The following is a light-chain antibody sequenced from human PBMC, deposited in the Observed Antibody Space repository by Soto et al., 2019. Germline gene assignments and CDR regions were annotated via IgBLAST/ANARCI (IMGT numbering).Light chain of an antibody. Sequence: QSVLTQPASVSGSPGQSIAISCSGTSSDIGYYNYVSWYQKNPGKAPRLVIYEVSNRPSGVSRRFSGSKSDNTASLIISGLQAEDEAEYYCSSFTRSNTLVFGGGTKLTVL. CDR1: SSDIGYYNY. CDR2: EVS. CDR3: SSFTRSNTLV. V-gene: IGLV2-14*01. J-gene: IGLJ2*01.